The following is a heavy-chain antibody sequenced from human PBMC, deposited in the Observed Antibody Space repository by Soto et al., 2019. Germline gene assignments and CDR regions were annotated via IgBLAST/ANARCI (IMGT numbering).Heavy chain of an antibody. CDR1: GFTFSNYA. Sequence: EVQLLESGGGLVRPGGSLRLSCAASGFTFSNYAMSWVRQAPGKGLEWVSSISGSGGITYIADSVKGRFTISRNNSKSTLDLEMNRLRAEDTAVNYWAKGYYDFWSGYINWGQGTLVTGSS. J-gene: IGHJ4*02. CDR3: AKGYYDFWSGYIN. CDR2: ISGSGGIT. D-gene: IGHD3-3*01. V-gene: IGHV3-23*01.